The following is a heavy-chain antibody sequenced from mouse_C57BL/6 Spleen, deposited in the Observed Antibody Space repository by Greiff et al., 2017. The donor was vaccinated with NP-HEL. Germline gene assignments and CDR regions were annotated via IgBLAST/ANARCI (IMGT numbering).Heavy chain of an antibody. CDR3: TTGYGSSDWYCDV. Sequence: EVQGVESGAELVRPGASVKLSCTASGFNIKDDYMHWVKQRPEQGLEWIGWIDPENGDTEYASKFQGKATITADTSSNTAYLQLSSLTSEDTAVYYCTTGYGSSDWYCDVWGTGTTVTVSS. V-gene: IGHV14-4*01. J-gene: IGHJ1*03. CDR1: GFNIKDDY. CDR2: IDPENGDT. D-gene: IGHD1-1*01.